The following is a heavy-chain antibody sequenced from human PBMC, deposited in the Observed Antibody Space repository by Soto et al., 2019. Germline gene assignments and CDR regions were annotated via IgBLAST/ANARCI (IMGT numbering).Heavy chain of an antibody. CDR1: GGSFSGYY. V-gene: IGHV4-34*01. CDR3: ARDRPMYYAFWRGGWFDP. Sequence: LSLTCAVYGGSFSGYYWSWIRQPPGKGLEWIGEINHSGSTNYNPSLKSRVTISVDTSKNQFSLKPSSVTAADTAAYYCARDRPMYYAFWRGGWFDPWGQRTLVTVSS. J-gene: IGHJ5*02. D-gene: IGHD3-3*01. CDR2: INHSGST.